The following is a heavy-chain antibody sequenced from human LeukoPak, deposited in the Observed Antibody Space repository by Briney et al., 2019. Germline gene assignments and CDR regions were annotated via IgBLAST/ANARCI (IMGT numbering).Heavy chain of an antibody. Sequence: PGGSLRLSCAASGFTFSSYWMHWVRQAPGKGLVWVSRINSDESGTTYADSVKGRFTISRDNAKNTLYLQMNSLRAEDTAVYYCARDLLTVPRAFDIWGQGTMVTVSS. CDR2: INSDESGT. V-gene: IGHV3-74*01. CDR1: GFTFSSYW. J-gene: IGHJ3*02. D-gene: IGHD4-17*01. CDR3: ARDLLTVPRAFDI.